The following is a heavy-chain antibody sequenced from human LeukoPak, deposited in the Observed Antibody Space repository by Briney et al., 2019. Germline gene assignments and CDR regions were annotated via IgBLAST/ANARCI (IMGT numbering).Heavy chain of an antibody. Sequence: PGGSLRLSCAASGFSFSDYWMSWVRQAPGKGLEWVANINHDGIEKHYVDSVKGRFTISRDNAKNSLSLQMTSLRDVDTALYYCGRRGSLSDYWGQGSLVSVSS. V-gene: IGHV3-7*01. CDR2: INHDGIEK. J-gene: IGHJ4*02. CDR3: GRRGSLSDY. CDR1: GFSFSDYW. D-gene: IGHD3-10*01.